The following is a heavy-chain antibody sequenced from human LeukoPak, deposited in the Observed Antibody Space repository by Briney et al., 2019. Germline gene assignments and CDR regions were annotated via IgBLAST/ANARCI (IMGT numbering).Heavy chain of an antibody. CDR1: GYSFTSYW. V-gene: IGHV5-10-1*01. CDR3: ARRSAIAATGDAFDI. D-gene: IGHD6-13*01. Sequence: GESLRISCKGSGYSFTSYWISWVRQMPGKGLEWMGRIDPSDSYTNHSPSFQGHVTISADKSISTAYLHCSSLKASDTAMYYCARRSAIAATGDAFDIWGQGTMVTVSS. CDR2: IDPSDSYT. J-gene: IGHJ3*02.